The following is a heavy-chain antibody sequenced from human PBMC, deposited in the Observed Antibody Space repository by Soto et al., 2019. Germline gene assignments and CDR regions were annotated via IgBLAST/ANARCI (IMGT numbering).Heavy chain of an antibody. Sequence: PWGSLRLSCAASGFTFSSYAMSWFRQAPGKGLEWVSAISGSGGSTYYADSVRGRFTISRDNSKNTLYLQMNSLRAEDTAVYYCAKYRSSWYVGPFDYWGQGTLVT. D-gene: IGHD6-13*01. CDR2: ISGSGGST. CDR1: GFTFSSYA. J-gene: IGHJ4*02. CDR3: AKYRSSWYVGPFDY. V-gene: IGHV3-23*01.